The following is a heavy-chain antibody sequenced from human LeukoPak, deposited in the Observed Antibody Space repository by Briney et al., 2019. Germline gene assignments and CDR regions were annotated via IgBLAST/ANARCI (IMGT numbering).Heavy chain of an antibody. J-gene: IGHJ4*02. CDR3: ARDATYYDILTDD. V-gene: IGHV1-2*02. CDR2: INPNSGGT. D-gene: IGHD3-9*01. Sequence: ASVKVSCKASGYTFTSYDINWVRQAPGQGLEWMGWINPNSGGTNYAQKFQGRVTMTRDTSISTAYMELSRLRSDDTAVYYCARDATYYDILTDDWGQGTLVTVSS. CDR1: GYTFTSYD.